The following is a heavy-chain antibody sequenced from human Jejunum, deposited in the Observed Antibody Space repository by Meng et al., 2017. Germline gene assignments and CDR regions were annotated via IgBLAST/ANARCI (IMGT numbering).Heavy chain of an antibody. Sequence: QVQLVPSGAEVKKPGASVKGSCKTSGDTFIGYYMHWVRQAPGQGLEWMGRINPDNGVTNSAQRFQGRVTMTRDTSITTAYMELNRLTSGDTAFYYCARGGRDDYNVPHYWGQGTLVTVAS. J-gene: IGHJ4*02. CDR1: GDTFIGYY. V-gene: IGHV1-2*06. CDR3: ARGGRDDYNVPHY. CDR2: INPDNGVT. D-gene: IGHD5-24*01.